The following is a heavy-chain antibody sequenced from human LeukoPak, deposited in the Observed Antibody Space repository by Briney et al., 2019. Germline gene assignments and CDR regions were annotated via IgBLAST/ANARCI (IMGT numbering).Heavy chain of an antibody. J-gene: IGHJ5*02. CDR3: ARLTGDTNWFDP. CDR2: ISHDGSNN. CDR1: GFTFSNYG. Sequence: PGGSLRLSCAASGFTFSNYGMHWVRQAPGKGLEWVVVISHDGSNNNYADSVKGRFTISRDNSKNTLYLQMNSLRAEDTAVYYCARLTGDTNWFDPWGQGTLVTVSS. V-gene: IGHV3-30*03. D-gene: IGHD7-27*01.